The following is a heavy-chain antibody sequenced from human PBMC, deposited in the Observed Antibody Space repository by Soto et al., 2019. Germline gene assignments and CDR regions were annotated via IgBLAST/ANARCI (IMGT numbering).Heavy chain of an antibody. V-gene: IGHV3-30-3*01. CDR2: ISYDGSNK. D-gene: IGHD3-22*01. Sequence: QVQLVESGGGVVQPGRSLRLSCAASGFTFSSYAMHWVRQAPGKGLEWVAVISYDGSNKYYADSVKGRFTISRDNSKNTLYLQMNSLRAEDTAVYYCAREQAAVYYDSCAVYYWGQGTLVTVSS. J-gene: IGHJ4*02. CDR3: AREQAAVYYDSCAVYY. CDR1: GFTFSSYA.